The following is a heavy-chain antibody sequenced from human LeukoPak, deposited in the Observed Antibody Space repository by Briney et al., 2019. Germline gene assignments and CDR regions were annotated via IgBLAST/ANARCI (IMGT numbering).Heavy chain of an antibody. D-gene: IGHD4-23*01. Sequence: GGSLRLSCVASGFYFSSYGMHWVRQAPGKGLEWVAVIWYDGSNKYYADSVEGRFTISRDNSKNTLYLQMNSLRVEDTAVYYCARGRPHGNDYWGQGTLVTVSS. V-gene: IGHV3-33*01. CDR1: GFYFSSYG. CDR3: ARGRPHGNDY. J-gene: IGHJ4*02. CDR2: IWYDGSNK.